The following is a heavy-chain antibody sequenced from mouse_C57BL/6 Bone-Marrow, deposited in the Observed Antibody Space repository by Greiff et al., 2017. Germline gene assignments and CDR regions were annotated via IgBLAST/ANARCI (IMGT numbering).Heavy chain of an antibody. D-gene: IGHD2-2*01. Sequence: VQLQQPGAELVKPGASVKMSCKASGYTFTSYWITWVKQRPGQGLEWIGDIYPGSGSTNYNEKFKSKATLTVDTSSSTAYMQLSSLTSEDSAVYYCARSLMVKGDYYAMDYWGQGTSVTVSS. CDR1: GYTFTSYW. J-gene: IGHJ4*01. V-gene: IGHV1-55*01. CDR2: IYPGSGST. CDR3: ARSLMVKGDYYAMDY.